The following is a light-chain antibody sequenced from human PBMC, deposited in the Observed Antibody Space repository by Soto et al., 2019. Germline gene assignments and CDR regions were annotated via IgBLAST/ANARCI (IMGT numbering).Light chain of an antibody. CDR3: QQYYSPPLT. J-gene: IGKJ4*01. Sequence: DIVMTQSPDSLAASLGERATINCKSSQSVLKNSDNRNYLAWFQQKPGQPPKLLIYGASTRVSGVPDRFSGSESGTDFTLTISSLQAEDVAVYYCQQYYSPPLTFGGGTTVEIK. V-gene: IGKV4-1*01. CDR1: QSVLKNSDNRNY. CDR2: GAS.